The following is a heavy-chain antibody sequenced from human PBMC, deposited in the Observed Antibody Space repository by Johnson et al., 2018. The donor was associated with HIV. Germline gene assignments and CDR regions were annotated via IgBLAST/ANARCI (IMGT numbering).Heavy chain of an antibody. CDR1: GFTFDYYA. V-gene: IGHV3-30*18. D-gene: IGHD3-22*01. CDR3: AKVRRAYYEDAFDI. J-gene: IGHJ3*02. Sequence: QVQLVESGGGLVQPGRSLRLSCAASGFTFDYYAMHWVRQAPGKGLEWVAVISYDGSNKYYADSVKGRFTISRDNSKNTLYLQMNSLRAEDTAVYYCAKVRRAYYEDAFDIWGQGTMVTVSS. CDR2: ISYDGSNK.